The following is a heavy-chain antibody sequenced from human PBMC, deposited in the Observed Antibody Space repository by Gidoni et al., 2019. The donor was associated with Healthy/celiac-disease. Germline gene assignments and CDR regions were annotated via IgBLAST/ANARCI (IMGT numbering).Heavy chain of an antibody. Sequence: EVQLLESGGGLVQPGGSLRLSCAASGFPFRSYAMSWVRQAPGKGLGWVSASSGSGGSTYYADSVKGRFTISRDNSKNTLYLQMNSLRAEDTAVYYCAKDLWSGYSYYFDYWGQGTLVTVSS. D-gene: IGHD3-3*01. J-gene: IGHJ4*02. CDR3: AKDLWSGYSYYFDY. CDR2: SSGSGGST. V-gene: IGHV3-23*01. CDR1: GFPFRSYA.